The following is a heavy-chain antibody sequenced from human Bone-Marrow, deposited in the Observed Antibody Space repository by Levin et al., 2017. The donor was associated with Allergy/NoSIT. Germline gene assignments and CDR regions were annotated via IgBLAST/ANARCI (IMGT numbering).Heavy chain of an antibody. D-gene: IGHD6-19*01. V-gene: IGHV3-23*01. CDR2: ISGSGTIT. J-gene: IGHJ4*02. CDR3: AKEGLAVAGYYCDG. CDR1: GFTFSSYA. Sequence: GGSLRLSCAASGFTFSSYAMSWVRQAPGKGLEWVSSISGSGTITHYAESVKGRFTISRDISKNMLHLQMNSLRAEDTAIYFCAKEGLAVAGYYCDGWGQGTLVTVSS.